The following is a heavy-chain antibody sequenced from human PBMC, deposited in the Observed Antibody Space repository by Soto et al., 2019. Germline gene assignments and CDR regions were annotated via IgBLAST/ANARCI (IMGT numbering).Heavy chain of an antibody. V-gene: IGHV3-66*01. CDR2: IYSGGST. Sequence: EVQLVESGGGLVQPGGSLRLSCAASGFTVSSNYMSWVRQAPGKGLEWVSVIYSGGSTYYADSVKGRFTISRDNSKNTLYLQMNSLRAEDTAVYYCARVDFHGDYPYYYYGMDVWGQGTTVTVSS. D-gene: IGHD4-17*01. CDR1: GFTVSSNY. CDR3: ARVDFHGDYPYYYYGMDV. J-gene: IGHJ6*02.